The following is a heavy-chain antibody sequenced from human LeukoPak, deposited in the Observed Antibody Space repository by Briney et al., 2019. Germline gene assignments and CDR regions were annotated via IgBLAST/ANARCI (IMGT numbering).Heavy chain of an antibody. CDR1: GGSISSYY. CDR3: ASQSSHDFPLSFDYYYMDV. J-gene: IGHJ6*03. CDR2: IYHSGST. Sequence: PSETLSLTCTVSGGSISSYYWGWIRQPPGKGLEWIGSIYHSGSTYYNPSLKSRVTISVDTSKNQFSLKLSSVTAADTAVYYCASQSSHDFPLSFDYYYMDVWGKGTTVTVSS. D-gene: IGHD3/OR15-3a*01. V-gene: IGHV4-38-2*02.